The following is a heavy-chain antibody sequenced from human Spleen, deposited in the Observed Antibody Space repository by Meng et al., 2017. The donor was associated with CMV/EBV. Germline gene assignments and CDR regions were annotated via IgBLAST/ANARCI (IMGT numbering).Heavy chain of an antibody. CDR1: GFTFSSYW. J-gene: IGHJ6*02. CDR3: ARADQVSRWGAYYHGLDV. V-gene: IGHV3-23*01. CDR2: ISNDGDIR. D-gene: IGHD3-16*01. Sequence: GESLKISCAASGFTFSSYWMSWVRQAPGGGLEWVSAISNDGDIRYYADPVKGRFTISRDNSKNTVYLQMNILRGDDTAVYYCARADQVSRWGAYYHGLDVWGQGTTVTVSS.